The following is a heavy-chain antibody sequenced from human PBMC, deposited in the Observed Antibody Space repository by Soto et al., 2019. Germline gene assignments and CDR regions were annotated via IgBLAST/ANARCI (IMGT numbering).Heavy chain of an antibody. Sequence: SETLSLTCTVSGGSISSSSYYWGWIRQPPGKGLEWIGSIYYSGSTYYNPSLKSRVTISVDTSKNQFSLKLSSVTAADTAVYYCERHLGTTYYYYGMDVWGQGTTVTVSS. CDR2: IYYSGST. CDR3: ERHLGTTYYYYGMDV. D-gene: IGHD1-1*01. CDR1: GGSISSSSYY. V-gene: IGHV4-39*01. J-gene: IGHJ6*02.